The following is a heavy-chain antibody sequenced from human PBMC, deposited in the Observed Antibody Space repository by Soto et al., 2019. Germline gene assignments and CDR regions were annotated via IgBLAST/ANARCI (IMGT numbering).Heavy chain of an antibody. Sequence: QEQLVQSGAEVRKPGSSVTVSCKASGDTFSRYYISWIRQAPGQGLEWMGGILPVFGTTNYAQKFEGRATMNADTSTNTAYLQLTSLKSADTAVYYCARGSVFQLWWNWFGPWGQGTLVTVST. CDR1: GDTFSRYY. CDR2: ILPVFGTT. J-gene: IGHJ5*02. D-gene: IGHD2-21*01. V-gene: IGHV1-69*06. CDR3: ARGSVFQLWWNWFGP.